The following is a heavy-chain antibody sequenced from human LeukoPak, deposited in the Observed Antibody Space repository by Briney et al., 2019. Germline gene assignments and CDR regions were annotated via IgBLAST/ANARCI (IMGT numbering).Heavy chain of an antibody. CDR2: ISSSSSYI. J-gene: IGHJ4*02. CDR1: GFTFSSYS. V-gene: IGHV3-21*01. CDR3: ARDRLPYSSSAGGSDY. Sequence: PGGSLRLSCAASGFTFSSYSMNWVSQAPGKGLEWVSSISSSSSYIYYADSVKGRFTISRDNAKNSLYLQMNSLRAEDTAVYYCARDRLPYSSSAGGSDYWGQGTLVTVSS. D-gene: IGHD6-6*01.